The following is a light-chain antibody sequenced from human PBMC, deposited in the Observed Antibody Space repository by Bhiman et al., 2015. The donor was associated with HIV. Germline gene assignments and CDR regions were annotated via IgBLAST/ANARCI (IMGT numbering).Light chain of an antibody. CDR3: GTWDSSLSAEV. J-gene: IGLJ3*02. CDR1: KSDIGGYKY. Sequence: QSVLTQPASVSGSPGQSITISCTGTKSDIGGYKYVSWYQQLPGTAPKIIIYDNNKRPSGIPDRFSGSKSGTSATLGITGLQTGDEADYYCGTWDSSLSAEVFGGGTKADRP. CDR2: DNN. V-gene: IGLV1-51*01.